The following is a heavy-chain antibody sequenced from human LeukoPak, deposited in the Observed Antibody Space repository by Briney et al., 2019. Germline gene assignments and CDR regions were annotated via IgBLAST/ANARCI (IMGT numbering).Heavy chain of an antibody. CDR1: GFTFSDHG. J-gene: IGHJ6*02. D-gene: IGHD2-21*02. CDR2: ISDSGGST. Sequence: GGSLRLSCAASGFTFSDHGMNWVRQAPGKGLEWVSGISDSGGSTYYANSVKGRFPISRDNSRNTMYLEMNSLRAEDTALYYCAKDRSNRVTYGMDVWGQGTTVTVSS. CDR3: AKDRSNRVTYGMDV. V-gene: IGHV3-23*01.